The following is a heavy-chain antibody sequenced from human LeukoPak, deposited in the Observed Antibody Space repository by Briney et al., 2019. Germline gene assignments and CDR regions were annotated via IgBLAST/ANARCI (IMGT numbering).Heavy chain of an antibody. Sequence: GGSLRLSCAASGFTFGSYAMSWVRQAPGKGLEWVSAISGSGGSTYYADSVKGRFTISRDNSKNTLYLQMNSLRAEDTAVYYCAKDPYYGSGGWFDPWGQGTLATVSS. CDR1: GFTFGSYA. D-gene: IGHD3-10*01. V-gene: IGHV3-23*01. CDR3: AKDPYYGSGGWFDP. CDR2: ISGSGGST. J-gene: IGHJ5*02.